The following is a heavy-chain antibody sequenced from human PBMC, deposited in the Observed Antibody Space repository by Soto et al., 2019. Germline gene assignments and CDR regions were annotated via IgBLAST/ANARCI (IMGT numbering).Heavy chain of an antibody. Sequence: PSETLSLTCTVSGGSISGYYWSWIRQPPGKGLKWIRYMYNTGNTVYNPSIKSRVTISVDTSKNQFSMKLNTVTAADTAVYYCARDLWGYCGTDCYPLDVWGQGTTVTVSS. CDR1: GGSISGYY. CDR2: MYNTGNT. V-gene: IGHV4-59*01. J-gene: IGHJ6*02. D-gene: IGHD2-21*02. CDR3: ARDLWGYCGTDCYPLDV.